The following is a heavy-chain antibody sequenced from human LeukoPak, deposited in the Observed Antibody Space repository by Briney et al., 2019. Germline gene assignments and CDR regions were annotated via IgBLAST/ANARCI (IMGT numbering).Heavy chain of an antibody. Sequence: PSETLSLTCAVYGGSFSGYYWSWIRQPPGKGLEWIGEINHSGSTNYNPSLKSRVTISVDTSKNQFSLKLSSVTAADTAVYYCARGRSITMVRGSEFDYWGQGTLVTVSS. CDR2: INHSGST. CDR3: ARGRSITMVRGSEFDY. J-gene: IGHJ4*02. V-gene: IGHV4-34*01. CDR1: GGSFSGYY. D-gene: IGHD3-10*01.